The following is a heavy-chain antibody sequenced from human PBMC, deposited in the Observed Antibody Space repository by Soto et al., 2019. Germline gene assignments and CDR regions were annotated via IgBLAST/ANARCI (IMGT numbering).Heavy chain of an antibody. CDR1: GFTFSSSA. Sequence: EVQLLESGGGLVQPGGSLRLSCAASGFTFSSSAMSWVRQAPGKGLEWVSAISGSGGSTYYADSVKGRFTISRDNSKNTRYLQMNSLRAEDTAVYYCAKDIQGWDLLFDYWGQGTLVTVSS. D-gene: IGHD1-26*01. CDR3: AKDIQGWDLLFDY. V-gene: IGHV3-23*01. J-gene: IGHJ4*02. CDR2: ISGSGGST.